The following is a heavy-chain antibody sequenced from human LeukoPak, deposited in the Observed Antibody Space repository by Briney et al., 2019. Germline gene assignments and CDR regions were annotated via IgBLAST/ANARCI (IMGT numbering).Heavy chain of an antibody. J-gene: IGHJ5*02. CDR3: ARERARQQLEGEFDP. D-gene: IGHD6-13*01. CDR1: GGSISGYD. V-gene: IGHV4-59*01. CDR2: IYYSGST. Sequence: SETLSPTCTVSGGSISGYDWSWVREPPGNRLEGIGDIYYSGSTNYNPSLKSRVTISVHTSKNQFSLQLSSVTAADTAVYYCARERARQQLEGEFDPWGQGTLVTVSS.